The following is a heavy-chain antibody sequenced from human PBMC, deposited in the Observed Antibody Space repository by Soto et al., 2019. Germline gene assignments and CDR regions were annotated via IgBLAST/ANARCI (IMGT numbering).Heavy chain of an antibody. CDR2: FHYSGSP. D-gene: IGHD2-21*01. J-gene: IGHJ4*02. Sequence: SETLSLTCTVSGDSIPSTDYHWGWIRQPPGKGLEWIGSFHYSGSPYYKPSLKSRVTISVDTSKNQFSLKLNSVTAADTAVYYCASLLVGWGQGTLVTVSS. CDR3: ASLLVG. V-gene: IGHV4-39*01. CDR1: GDSIPSTDYH.